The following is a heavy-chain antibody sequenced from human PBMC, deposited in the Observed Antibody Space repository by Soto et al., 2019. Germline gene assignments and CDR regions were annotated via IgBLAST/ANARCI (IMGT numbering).Heavy chain of an antibody. V-gene: IGHV4-4*02. CDR3: ARGSSIAVLSEGMDL. CDR2: IYHSGST. J-gene: IGHJ6*02. CDR1: GGSISSSNW. Sequence: SETLSLTCAVSGGSISSSNWWSWVRQPPGKGLEWIGEIYHSGSTNYNPSLKSRVTISVDKSKNQFSLKLSSVTAADTAVYYCARGSSIAVLSEGMDLWGQRTSATASS. D-gene: IGHD6-6*01.